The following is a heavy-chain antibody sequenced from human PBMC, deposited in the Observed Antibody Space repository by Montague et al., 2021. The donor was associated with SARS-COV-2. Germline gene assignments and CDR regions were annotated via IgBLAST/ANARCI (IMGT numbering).Heavy chain of an antibody. CDR2: TYYRSKWYN. D-gene: IGHD3-10*01. CDR1: GDSVSSNSAA. CDR3: ARDLDYYGSGSYPEGFDP. J-gene: IGHJ5*02. Sequence: CAISGDSVSSNSAAWNWIRQSPSRGLEWLGRTYYRSKWYNDYAVSVKSRITINPDTSKNQFSLQLNSVTPEDTAVYYCARDLDYYGSGSYPEGFDPWGQGTPVTVSS. V-gene: IGHV6-1*01.